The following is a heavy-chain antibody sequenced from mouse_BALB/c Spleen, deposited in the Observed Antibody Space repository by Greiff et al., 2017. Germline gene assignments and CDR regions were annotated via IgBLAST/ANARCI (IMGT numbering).Heavy chain of an antibody. CDR1: GYTFTDYN. CDR3: ASPYYYGSSYGFAY. Sequence: EVQLQQSGPELVKPGASVKISCKASGYTFTDYNMHWVKQSHGKSLEWIGYIYPYNGGTGYNQKFKSKATLTVDNSSSTAYMELRSLTSEDSAVYYCASPYYYGSSYGFAYWGQGTLVTVSA. J-gene: IGHJ3*01. CDR2: IYPYNGGT. D-gene: IGHD1-1*01. V-gene: IGHV1S29*02.